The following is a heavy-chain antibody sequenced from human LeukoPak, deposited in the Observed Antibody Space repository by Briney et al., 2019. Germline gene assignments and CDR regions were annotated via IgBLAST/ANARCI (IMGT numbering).Heavy chain of an antibody. CDR1: GFTVSNAW. D-gene: IGHD6-13*01. J-gene: IGHJ4*02. V-gene: IGHV3-53*01. CDR2: IYSGGST. CDR3: AREVLAAAGTNYFDY. Sequence: GGSLRLSCAASGFTVSNAWMSWVRPAPGKGLEWVSVIYSGGSTYYADSVKGRFTISRDNSKSTLYLQMNSLRAEDTAVYYCAREVLAAAGTNYFDYWGQGTLVTVSS.